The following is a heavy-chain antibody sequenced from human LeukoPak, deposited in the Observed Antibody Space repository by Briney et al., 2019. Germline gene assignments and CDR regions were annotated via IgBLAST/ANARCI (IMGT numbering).Heavy chain of an antibody. CDR2: IKDDESEI. V-gene: IGHV3-7*01. CDR1: GFIFSNYW. J-gene: IGHJ4*02. CDR3: ARHTGTVLDY. Sequence: GGSLRLSCAASGFIFSNYWMSWVRQAPGKGLEWVASIKDDESEIDHADSVKGRLTISRDSAKRSLYLQMSSLRDEDTATYYCARHTGTVLDYRGQGTLVTVSS. D-gene: IGHD4-17*01.